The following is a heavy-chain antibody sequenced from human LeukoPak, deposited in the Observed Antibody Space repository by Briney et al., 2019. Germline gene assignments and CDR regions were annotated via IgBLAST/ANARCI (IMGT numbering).Heavy chain of an antibody. D-gene: IGHD4-17*01. CDR3: ARARGRYGDYGFRHAFDI. CDR2: SIHIFGTA. CDR1: GGTFSSYA. Sequence: LVNVSYKASGGTFSSYAISWVRQAPGRGLESMGGSIHIFGTANYAQKFQGRVTITAGESTSTAYMELSSLRSEDTAVYYCARARGRYGDYGFRHAFDIWGQGTMVTVSS. J-gene: IGHJ3*02. V-gene: IGHV1-69*01.